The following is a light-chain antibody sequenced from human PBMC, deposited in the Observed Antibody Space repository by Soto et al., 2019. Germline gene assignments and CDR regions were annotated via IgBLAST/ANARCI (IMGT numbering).Light chain of an antibody. CDR2: DAS. CDR3: QQRSNWPST. Sequence: EIVLTQSPATLSLSPGNRATLSCRASQSVSGYLARYQQKPGQAPRLLIYDASNRATGIPARFSGSGSGTDFTLTITSLEPEDFAVYYCQQRSNWPSTFGGGTKVDIK. J-gene: IGKJ4*01. CDR1: QSVSGY. V-gene: IGKV3-11*01.